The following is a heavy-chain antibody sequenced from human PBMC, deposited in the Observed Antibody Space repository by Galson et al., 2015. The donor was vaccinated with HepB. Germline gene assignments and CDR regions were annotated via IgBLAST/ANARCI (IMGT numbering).Heavy chain of an antibody. Sequence: SLRLSCAASGFTFSSYGMHWVRQAPGKGLEWVAVIWYDGSNKYYADSVKGRFTISRDNSKNTLYLQMNSLRAEDTAVYYCARDLAAAGNPPNYYYYYGMDVWGQGTTVTVSS. D-gene: IGHD3-16*01. CDR3: ARDLAAAGNPPNYYYYYGMDV. CDR2: IWYDGSNK. CDR1: GFTFSSYG. J-gene: IGHJ6*02. V-gene: IGHV3-33*01.